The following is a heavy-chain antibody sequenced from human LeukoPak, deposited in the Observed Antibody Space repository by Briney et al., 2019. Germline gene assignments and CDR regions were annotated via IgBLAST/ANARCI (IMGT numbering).Heavy chain of an antibody. CDR3: ARVGKYYEFDY. D-gene: IGHD3-3*01. V-gene: IGHV4-31*03. Sequence: SETLSGTCTVSGGSISSGGYYWSWIRQHPGKGLEWIGYIYYSGSTYYNPSLKSRVTISVDTSKNQFSLKLSSVTAADTAVYYCARVGKYYEFDYWGQGTLVTVSS. CDR1: GGSISSGGYY. J-gene: IGHJ4*02. CDR2: IYYSGST.